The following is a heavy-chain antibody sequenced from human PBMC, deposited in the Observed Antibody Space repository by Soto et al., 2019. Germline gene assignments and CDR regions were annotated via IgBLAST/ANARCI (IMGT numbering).Heavy chain of an antibody. CDR2: ISGSGGST. V-gene: IGHV3-23*01. CDR3: AKSGTIFGVVPPPYYFDY. D-gene: IGHD3-3*01. Sequence: GGSLRLSCAASGFTFSSYAMSWVRQAPGKGLEWVSAISGSGGSTYYADSVKGRFTISRDNSKNTLYLQMNSLRAEDTAVYYCAKSGTIFGVVPPPYYFDYWGQGTLVTVSS. J-gene: IGHJ4*02. CDR1: GFTFSSYA.